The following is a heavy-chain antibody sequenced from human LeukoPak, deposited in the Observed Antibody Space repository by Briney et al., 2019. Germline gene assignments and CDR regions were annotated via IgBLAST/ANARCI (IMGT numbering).Heavy chain of an antibody. Sequence: PSETLSLTCTVSGGSVSSYYWSWIRQPPGKGLEWIGYIYYSESTNYNPSLKSRVTISVDTSKNQFSLKLSSVTAADTAVYYCARGTFWSGYYYYYYGMDVWGQGTTVTVSS. CDR3: ARGTFWSGYYYYYYGMDV. D-gene: IGHD3-3*01. CDR1: GGSVSSYY. CDR2: IYYSEST. J-gene: IGHJ6*02. V-gene: IGHV4-59*02.